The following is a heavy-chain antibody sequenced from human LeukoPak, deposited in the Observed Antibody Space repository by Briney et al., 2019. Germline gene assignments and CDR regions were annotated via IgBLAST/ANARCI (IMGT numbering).Heavy chain of an antibody. Sequence: GGSLRLSCAASGFTFSDYYMSWIRQAPGKGLEWVAAVTTYDGSNRYYADSVKGRFTISRDNSENALYLQINGLKTEDTAVYYCVREGQWLAFDYWGQGALVTVS. D-gene: IGHD6-19*01. V-gene: IGHV3-30*03. CDR2: TTYDGSNR. CDR1: GFTFSDYY. CDR3: VREGQWLAFDY. J-gene: IGHJ4*02.